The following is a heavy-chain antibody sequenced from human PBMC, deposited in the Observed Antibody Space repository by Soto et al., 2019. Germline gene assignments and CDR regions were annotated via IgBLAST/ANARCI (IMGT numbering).Heavy chain of an antibody. Sequence: PSETLSLTCTVSGGSISSSSYYWGWIRQPPGKGLEWIGSIYYSGSTYYNPSLKSRVTISVDTSKNQFSLKLSSVTAADTAVYYCARGSALRYFDWYTTYYFDYWGQGTLVTVSS. CDR1: GGSISSSSYY. V-gene: IGHV4-39*01. D-gene: IGHD3-9*01. J-gene: IGHJ4*02. CDR2: IYYSGST. CDR3: ARGSALRYFDWYTTYYFDY.